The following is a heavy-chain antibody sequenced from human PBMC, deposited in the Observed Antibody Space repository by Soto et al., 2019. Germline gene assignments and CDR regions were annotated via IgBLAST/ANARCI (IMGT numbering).Heavy chain of an antibody. J-gene: IGHJ5*02. CDR1: GYSNTSYR. CDR2: ISAYNGNT. CDR3: ARGAIWFDP. V-gene: IGHV1-18*04. Sequence: ALVKGSCKASGYSNTSYRSSGLRQATGQGLEWMGWISAYNGNTNYAQKLQGRVTKTTDTSTSTAYMELRSLRSDDTAVYYCARGAIWFDPWGQGPLVTVSS.